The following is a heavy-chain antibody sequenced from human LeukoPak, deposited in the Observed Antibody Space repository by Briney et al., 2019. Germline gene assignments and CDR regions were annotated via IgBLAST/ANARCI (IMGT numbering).Heavy chain of an antibody. V-gene: IGHV3-23*01. Sequence: QPGGSLILSCAASGFTFDNYAMSWVRQAPGKGLEWVSGISGKVDNTFYADSVKGRFTISRDNSKNTLFLQMDSLRPEDTALYYCARRGQELGHVFDIWGQGTMVTVSS. J-gene: IGHJ3*02. CDR3: ARRGQELGHVFDI. CDR2: ISGKVDNT. CDR1: GFTFDNYA. D-gene: IGHD7-27*01.